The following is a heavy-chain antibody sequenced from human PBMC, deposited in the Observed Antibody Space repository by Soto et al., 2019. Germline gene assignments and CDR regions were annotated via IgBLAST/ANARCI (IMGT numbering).Heavy chain of an antibody. CDR1: GYTFTSYD. CDR3: ARGEVTMVRGVITTDYGMDV. V-gene: IGHV1-8*01. J-gene: IGHJ6*02. D-gene: IGHD3-10*01. Sequence: ASVKVSCKASGYTFTSYDINWVRQATGQGLEWMGWMNPNSGNTGYAQKFQGRVTMTRNTSISTAYMELSSLRSEDTAVYYCARGEVTMVRGVITTDYGMDVWGQGTTVTVSS. CDR2: MNPNSGNT.